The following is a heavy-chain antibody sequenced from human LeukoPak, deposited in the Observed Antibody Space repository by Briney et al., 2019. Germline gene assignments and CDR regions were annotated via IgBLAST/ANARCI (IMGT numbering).Heavy chain of an antibody. CDR1: GDSISSYF. D-gene: IGHD3-10*01. J-gene: IGHJ4*02. Sequence: PSETLSLTCTFSGDSISSYFWNWIRQPAGKGLEWIGRVYPSGSTKYNPPLKSRVTMSVDTSKNQFSLKLSSVTAADTAVYYCARESFVRGVSHFDYWGQGTLVTVSS. V-gene: IGHV4-4*07. CDR2: VYPSGST. CDR3: ARESFVRGVSHFDY.